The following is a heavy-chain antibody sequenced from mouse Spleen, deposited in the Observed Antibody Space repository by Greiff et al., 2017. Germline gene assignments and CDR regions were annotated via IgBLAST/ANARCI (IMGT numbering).Heavy chain of an antibody. CDR2: INPSTGYT. CDR3: AKLGLYYFDY. D-gene: IGHD4-1*01. CDR1: GYTFTSYW. Sequence: VHLVESGAELAKPGASVKMSCKASGYTFTSYWMHWVKQRPGQGLEWIGYINPSTGYTEYNQKFKDKATLTADKSSSTAYMQLSSLTSEDSAVYYCAKLGLYYFDYRGQGTTLTGSS. J-gene: IGHJ2*01. V-gene: IGHV1-7*01.